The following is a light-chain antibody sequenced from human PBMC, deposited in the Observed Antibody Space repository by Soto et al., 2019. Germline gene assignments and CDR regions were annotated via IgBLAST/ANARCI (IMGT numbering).Light chain of an antibody. CDR2: SNN. J-gene: IGLJ1*01. Sequence: QSALTQPPSASGTPGRRVTISCSGSSSHIGSNTVNWYQQLPGTAPKLLIYSNNQRPSGVPDRFSGSKSGTSASLAISGLQSEDEADYYCAAWDDSLNGYVFGSGTKVTVL. CDR1: SSHIGSNT. V-gene: IGLV1-44*01. CDR3: AAWDDSLNGYV.